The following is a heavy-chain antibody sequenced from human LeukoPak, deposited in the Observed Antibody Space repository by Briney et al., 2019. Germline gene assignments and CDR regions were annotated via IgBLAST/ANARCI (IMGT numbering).Heavy chain of an antibody. J-gene: IGHJ4*02. CDR2: INTDGSST. CDR1: GFTFSSYW. V-gene: IGHV3-74*01. CDR3: ARDRVRGSDY. Sequence: GGSLRLSCAASGFTFSSYWMHWVRQAPGKGLAWVSRINTDGSSTSNADSVKGRFTVSRDNAKNTLYLQLNNLRAEDTAFYYCARDRVRGSDYWGQGTLVTVSS. D-gene: IGHD2-15*01.